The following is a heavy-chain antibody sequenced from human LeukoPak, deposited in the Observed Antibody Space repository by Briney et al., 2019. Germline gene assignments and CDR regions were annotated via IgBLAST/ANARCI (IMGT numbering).Heavy chain of an antibody. Sequence: TGGSLRLSCAASGFTFDDYAMHWVRQAPGKGLEWVSGISWNSGNIGYADSVKGRFTISRDNAKNSLYLQMNSLRAEDTAVYYCARVSRDFYSNYYYYYGMDVWGQGTTVTVSS. V-gene: IGHV3-9*01. CDR1: GFTFDDYA. CDR2: ISWNSGNI. J-gene: IGHJ6*02. D-gene: IGHD4-11*01. CDR3: ARVSRDFYSNYYYYYGMDV.